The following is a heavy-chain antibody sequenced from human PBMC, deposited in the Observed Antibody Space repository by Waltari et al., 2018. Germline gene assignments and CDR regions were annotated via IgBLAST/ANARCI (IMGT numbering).Heavy chain of an antibody. CDR1: GFTFSSYG. J-gene: IGHJ4*02. CDR2: IRYDGSNK. CDR3: AKDQADGDYVPGFDY. V-gene: IGHV3-30*02. Sequence: QVQLVESGGGVVQPGGSLRLSCAASGFTFSSYGMHWVRQAPGKGLEWVAFIRYDGSNKYYADSVKGRFTISRDNSKNTLYLQMNSLRAEDTAVYYCAKDQADGDYVPGFDYWGQGTLVTVSS. D-gene: IGHD4-17*01.